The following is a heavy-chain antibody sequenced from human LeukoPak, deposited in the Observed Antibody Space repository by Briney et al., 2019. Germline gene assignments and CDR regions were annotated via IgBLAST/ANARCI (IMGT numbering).Heavy chain of an antibody. CDR2: VNHSGNT. CDR3: ARLRHRSGLSFDY. J-gene: IGHJ4*02. CDR1: GDSFSGYY. V-gene: IGHV4-34*01. Sequence: SETLSLTCAVYGDSFSGYYWSWIRQPPGKELEWIGEVNHSGNTIYNPSLKSRVTISADTSKNQVSLKLSSVTAADTAVYYCARLRHRSGLSFDYWGQGTLVTVSS. D-gene: IGHD6-19*01.